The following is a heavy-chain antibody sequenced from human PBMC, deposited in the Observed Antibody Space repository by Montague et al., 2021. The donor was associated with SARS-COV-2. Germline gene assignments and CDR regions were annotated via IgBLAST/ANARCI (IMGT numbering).Heavy chain of an antibody. CDR2: INHSAST. CDR3: ARVRAVPAAMRIFSLGRSYYGMDV. V-gene: IGHV4-34*01. CDR1: GGSFSGYY. Sequence: SETLSLTCAVYGGSFSGYYWSWFRQPPGKGLEWIGEINHSASTNYNPSLKSRVTISVDTSKNQFSLKLSSVTAADTAVYYCARVRAVPAAMRIFSLGRSYYGMDVWGQGTTVTVSS. D-gene: IGHD2-2*01. J-gene: IGHJ6*02.